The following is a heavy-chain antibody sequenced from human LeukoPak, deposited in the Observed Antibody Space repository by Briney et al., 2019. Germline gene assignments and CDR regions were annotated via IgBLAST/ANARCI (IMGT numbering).Heavy chain of an antibody. CDR1: GGPFSGYY. CDR3: ARGYDNTWAYYFDY. V-gene: IGHV4-34*01. D-gene: IGHD1-1*01. J-gene: IGHJ4*02. CDR2: INHSGST. Sequence: SETLSLTCAVYGGPFSGYYWSWIRQPPGKGLEWIGEINHSGSTNYNPSLKSRVTISVDTSKNRFSLKLNSVTAADTAVYYCARGYDNTWAYYFDYWGQGTLVTVSS.